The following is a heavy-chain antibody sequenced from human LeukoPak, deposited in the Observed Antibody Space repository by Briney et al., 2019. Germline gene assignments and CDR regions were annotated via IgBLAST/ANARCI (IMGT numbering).Heavy chain of an antibody. CDR3: ARALNTRRITIFGVVPEVGY. V-gene: IGHV3-21*01. Sequence: GGSLRLSCAASGFTFSSYSMNWVRQAPGKGLEWVSSVSSSSSYIYYADSVKGRFTISRDNAKNSLYLQMNSLRAEDTAVYYCARALNTRRITIFGVVPEVGYWGQGTLVTVSS. CDR1: GFTFSSYS. J-gene: IGHJ4*02. D-gene: IGHD3-3*01. CDR2: VSSSSSYI.